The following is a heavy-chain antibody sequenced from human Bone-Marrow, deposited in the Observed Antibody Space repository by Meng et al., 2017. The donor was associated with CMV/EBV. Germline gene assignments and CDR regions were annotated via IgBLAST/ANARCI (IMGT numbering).Heavy chain of an antibody. D-gene: IGHD2-2*01. CDR3: AREGSRAAASVG. CDR2: IIPILGIA. J-gene: IGHJ2*01. Sequence: SVKVSCKASGGTFSSYAISWVRQAPGQGLEWMGGIIPILGIANYAQKFQGRVTITADKSTSTAYMELSSLRSEDTAVYYCAREGSRAAASVGWGRGTLVTVSS. CDR1: GGTFSSYA. V-gene: IGHV1-69*10.